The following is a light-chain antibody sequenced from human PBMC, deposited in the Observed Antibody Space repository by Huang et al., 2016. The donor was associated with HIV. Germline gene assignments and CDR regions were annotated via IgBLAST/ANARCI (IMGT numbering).Light chain of an antibody. CDR1: QSVNTN. V-gene: IGKV3-15*01. CDR2: AAS. Sequence: VMMSQSPATLAASPGERVTLACGASQSVNTNLAWYQQKPGQPPRLLIYAASTRANGVPARFAGSGSGTEFTLTIDSLQSDDVAVYYCQQYNKWPPEYTFGQGTRLEIK. J-gene: IGKJ2*01. CDR3: QQYNKWPPEYT.